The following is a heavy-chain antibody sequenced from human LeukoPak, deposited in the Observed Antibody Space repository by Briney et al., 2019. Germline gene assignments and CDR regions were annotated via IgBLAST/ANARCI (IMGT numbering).Heavy chain of an antibody. Sequence: PGGSLRLSCAASGLTFSSYSMNWVRQAPGKGLEWVSSISSSSSYIYYADSVKGRFTISRDNSKNTLYLQMNSLTADDTGVYYCARDEGYGSGSFDIWGHGTKVTVSS. CDR2: ISSSSSYI. V-gene: IGHV3-21*04. D-gene: IGHD3-10*01. CDR3: ARDEGYGSGSFDI. J-gene: IGHJ3*02. CDR1: GLTFSSYS.